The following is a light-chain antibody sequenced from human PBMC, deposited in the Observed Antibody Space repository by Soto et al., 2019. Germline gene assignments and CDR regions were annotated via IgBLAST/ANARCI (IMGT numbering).Light chain of an antibody. V-gene: IGKV1-6*01. CDR2: GAS. J-gene: IGKJ1*01. CDR1: QGIIND. Sequence: AIQMTQFPSSLSASVGDRVTITCRASQGIINDLGWYQQKSGRAPKLLIFGASTLQSGVPSRFSGSGSGTDFTLTISSLQPEDLATYYCQHYSAFSVTFGQGTKVDIK. CDR3: QHYSAFSVT.